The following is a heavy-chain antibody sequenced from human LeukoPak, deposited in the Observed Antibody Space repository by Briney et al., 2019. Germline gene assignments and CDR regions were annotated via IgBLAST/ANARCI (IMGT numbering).Heavy chain of an antibody. CDR2: IYYSGST. D-gene: IGHD3-3*01. V-gene: IGHV4-59*01. J-gene: IGHJ5*02. CDR3: ARVRKSIFRVVNWFDP. Sequence: SETLSLTCTVAGGSISSYYWSWIRQPPGKRLECIGYIYYSGSTNYNPSLKSRVTISVDTSKDQFSLKLSSVTAADTAVYYCARVRKSIFRVVNWFDPWGQGILVTVSS. CDR1: GGSISSYY.